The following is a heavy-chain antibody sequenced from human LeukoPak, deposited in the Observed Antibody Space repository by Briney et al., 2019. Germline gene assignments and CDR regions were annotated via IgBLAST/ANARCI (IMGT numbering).Heavy chain of an antibody. CDR1: GGSISSGSYY. D-gene: IGHD5-18*01. CDR3: ARGPGYSYTFDY. Sequence: PSQTLSLTCTVSGGSISSGSYYCSWIRQPAGKGLEWIGRIYTSGSTNYNPSLKSRVTISVDTSNNQFSLKLSSVTAADTAVYYCARGPGYSYTFDYWGQGTLVTVSS. V-gene: IGHV4-61*02. CDR2: IYTSGST. J-gene: IGHJ4*02.